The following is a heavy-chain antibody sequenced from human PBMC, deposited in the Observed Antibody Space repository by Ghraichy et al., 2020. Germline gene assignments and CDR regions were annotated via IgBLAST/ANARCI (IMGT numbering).Heavy chain of an antibody. Sequence: SETLSLTCTVSGGSISDYYWNWVRQPPGKGLEWIGYIYYSGSTNYNPSLRSRVTMLVDTSKNQFSLKLSSVTAADPAVYYCARSRSYSGSWAPFDYCGQGILVTFSS. CDR3: ARSRSYSGSWAPFDY. V-gene: IGHV4-59*08. J-gene: IGHJ4*02. CDR1: GGSISDYY. CDR2: IYYSGST. D-gene: IGHD1-26*01.